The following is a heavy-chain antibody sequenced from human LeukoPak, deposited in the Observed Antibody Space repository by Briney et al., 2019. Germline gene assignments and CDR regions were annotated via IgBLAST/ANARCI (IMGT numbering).Heavy chain of an antibody. D-gene: IGHD6-13*01. CDR1: GFTFSTND. Sequence: GGSLRLSCAASGFTFSTNDMTWVRQAPGKGLEWLSYITTSSDTIYYADSVKGRFTISRDNANNSLYLQMNSLTAEDTAVYYCARDYWSYSASWLDFWGQGTLVTVSS. J-gene: IGHJ4*02. CDR3: ARDYWSYSASWLDF. CDR2: ITTSSDTI. V-gene: IGHV3-48*01.